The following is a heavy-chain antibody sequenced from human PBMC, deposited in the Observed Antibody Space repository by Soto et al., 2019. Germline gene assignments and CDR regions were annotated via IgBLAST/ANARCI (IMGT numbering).Heavy chain of an antibody. V-gene: IGHV1-18*01. D-gene: IGHD2-15*01. CDR1: GYTFTSYG. CDR3: AREGTVVNLSYYYYYGMDV. CDR2: ISAYNGNT. J-gene: IGHJ6*02. Sequence: ASVKVSCKASGYTFTSYGISWVRQAPGQGLEWMGWISAYNGNTNYAQKLQGRVTMTTDTSTSTAYMELRSLRSDDTAVYYCAREGTVVNLSYYYYYGMDVWGQGTTATVSS.